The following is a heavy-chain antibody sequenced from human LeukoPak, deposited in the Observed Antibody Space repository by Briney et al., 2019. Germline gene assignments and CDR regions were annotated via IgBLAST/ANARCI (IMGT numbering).Heavy chain of an antibody. CDR1: GGTFSSYA. J-gene: IGHJ3*02. D-gene: IGHD3-10*01. V-gene: IGHV1-69*13. CDR3: ANWDGDKSAYDT. Sequence: SVKVSCKASGGTFSSYAISWVRQAPGQGLEWMGGIIPIFGTANYAQKFQGRVTITADESTSTAYMELSSLRSEDTAVYYCANWDGDKSAYDTWGQGTMVTVSS. CDR2: IIPIFGTA.